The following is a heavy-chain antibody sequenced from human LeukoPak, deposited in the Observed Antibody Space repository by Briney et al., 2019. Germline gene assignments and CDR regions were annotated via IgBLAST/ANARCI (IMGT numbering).Heavy chain of an antibody. J-gene: IGHJ2*01. V-gene: IGHV4-34*01. CDR3: ARDGCSSTSCYSYWYFDL. CDR1: GGSFSGYY. Sequence: SETLSLTCAVSGGSFSGYYWSWIRQPPGKGLEWIGEINHSGSTNYNPSLKSRVTMSVDTSKNQFSLKLSSVTAADTAVYYCARDGCSSTSCYSYWYFDLWGRGTLVTVSS. CDR2: INHSGST. D-gene: IGHD2-2*01.